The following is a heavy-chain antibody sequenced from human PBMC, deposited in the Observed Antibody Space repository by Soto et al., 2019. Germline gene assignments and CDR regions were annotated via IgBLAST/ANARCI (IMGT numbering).Heavy chain of an antibody. CDR1: GGSFSGYY. D-gene: IGHD3-10*01. Sequence: SETLSLTCAVYGGSFSGYYWSWIRQPPGKGLEWIGEINHSGSTNYNPSLKSRVTISVDTSKNQFSLKLSSVTAADTAVYYCARVRLLWFGELSINWFDPWGQGTLVTVSS. J-gene: IGHJ5*02. CDR2: INHSGST. CDR3: ARVRLLWFGELSINWFDP. V-gene: IGHV4-34*01.